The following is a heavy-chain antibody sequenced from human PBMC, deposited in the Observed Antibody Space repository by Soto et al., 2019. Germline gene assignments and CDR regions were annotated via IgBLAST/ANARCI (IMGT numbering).Heavy chain of an antibody. CDR3: AREGLGYCSGGSCALDAFDI. CDR1: GGSISSYY. D-gene: IGHD2-15*01. Sequence: SETLSLTCTVSGGSISSYYWSWIRQPPGKGLEWIGYIYYSGSTNYSPSLKSRVTISVDTSKNQFSLKLSYVTAADTAVYYCAREGLGYCSGGSCALDAFDIWGQGTMVTVSS. V-gene: IGHV4-59*12. CDR2: IYYSGST. J-gene: IGHJ3*02.